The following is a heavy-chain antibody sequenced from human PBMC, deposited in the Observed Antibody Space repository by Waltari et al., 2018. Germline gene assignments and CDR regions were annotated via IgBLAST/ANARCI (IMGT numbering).Heavy chain of an antibody. CDR1: GFTFSSYG. D-gene: IGHD1-26*01. J-gene: IGHJ3*02. CDR3: ARDRILGATGDAFDI. V-gene: IGHV3-33*01. CDR2: ILDDGSKK. Sequence: QVQLVESGGGVVQPGRSLRLSCAASGFTFSSYGMHWVRQAPGKGRELGAVILDDGSKKNDAASVKGRFTISRDNSKNTLYRQMNSLRAEDTAVYYCARDRILGATGDAFDIWGQGTMVTVSS.